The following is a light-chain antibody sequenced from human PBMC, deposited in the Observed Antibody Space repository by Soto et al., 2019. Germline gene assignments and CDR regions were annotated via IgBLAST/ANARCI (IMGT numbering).Light chain of an antibody. CDR1: QSVSSY. CDR2: DAS. V-gene: IGKV3-11*01. Sequence: EIVLTQSPATLSLSPGERATLSCRASQSVSSYLAWYQQKPGQAPRLLIYDASNRATGIPARFSGSGSGTEFTLTISSLQSEDVAVYYCQQYNNWPDSFGGGTKVDI. J-gene: IGKJ4*01. CDR3: QQYNNWPDS.